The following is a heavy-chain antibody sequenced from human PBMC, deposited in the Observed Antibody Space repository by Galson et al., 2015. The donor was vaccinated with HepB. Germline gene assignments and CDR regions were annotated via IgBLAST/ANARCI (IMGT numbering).Heavy chain of an antibody. J-gene: IGHJ4*02. CDR2: INTNTGNP. CDR1: GYTFTSYA. Sequence: SVKVSCKASGYTFTSYAMNWVRRAPGQGLEWMGWINTNTGNPTYAQGFTGRFVFSLDTSVSTAYLQISSLKAEDTAVYYCARSPIVVVITTIDYWGQGTLVTVSS. CDR3: ARSPIVVVITTIDY. V-gene: IGHV7-4-1*02. D-gene: IGHD3-22*01.